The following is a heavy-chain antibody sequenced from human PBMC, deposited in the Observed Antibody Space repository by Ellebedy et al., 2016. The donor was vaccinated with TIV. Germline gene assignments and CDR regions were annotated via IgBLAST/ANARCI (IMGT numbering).Heavy chain of an antibody. J-gene: IGHJ4*02. D-gene: IGHD3-22*01. CDR1: GFSFSTYA. V-gene: IGHV3-23*01. CDR3: TTETGYDNNAYYHYYFDY. Sequence: GGSLRLSXAASGFSFSTYAMSWVRQAPGKGLEWVSTFSGRGGFTYYADSVKGRFTISRDNSKNTLYLQLNSLRVEDTAIYYCTTETGYDNNAYYHYYFDYWGQGTLVTVSA. CDR2: FSGRGGFT.